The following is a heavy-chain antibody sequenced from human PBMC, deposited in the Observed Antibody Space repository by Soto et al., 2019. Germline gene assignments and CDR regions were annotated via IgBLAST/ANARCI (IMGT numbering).Heavy chain of an antibody. CDR1: GGSISGSYYY. CDR3: ATSQKGYNWNYFDH. Sequence: MSLTCAVSGGSISGSYYYWAWLRQSPGKGPEWIGSVFYTGFTSYNPSLESRVSVSVDTSKSQFSLKLSAVTAADTAVYYCATSQKGYNWNYFDHWGQGALVTVSS. V-gene: IGHV4-39*01. CDR2: VFYTGFT. D-gene: IGHD1-20*01. J-gene: IGHJ4*02.